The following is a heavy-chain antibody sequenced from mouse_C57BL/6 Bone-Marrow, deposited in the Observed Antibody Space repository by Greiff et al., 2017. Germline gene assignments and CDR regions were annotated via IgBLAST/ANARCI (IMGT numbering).Heavy chain of an antibody. D-gene: IGHD2-5*01. CDR3: ARPPNYSNYVHFDY. CDR2: INSDGGST. Sequence: VQLQQSGGGLVQPGESLKLSCESNEYEFPSHDMSWVRKTPEQRLELVAAINSDGGSTYYPDTMERRFIISRDNTKKTLYLQMSSLRTEDTAVYYCARPPNYSNYVHFDYWGKGTTLTVSS. J-gene: IGHJ2*01. CDR1: EYEFPSHD. V-gene: IGHV5-2*01.